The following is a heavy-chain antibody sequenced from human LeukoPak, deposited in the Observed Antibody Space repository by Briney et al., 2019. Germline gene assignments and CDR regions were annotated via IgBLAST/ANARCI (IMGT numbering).Heavy chain of an antibody. D-gene: IGHD6-19*01. CDR2: IYTSGST. Sequence: SETLSLTCTVSGGSISSYYWRWIRQPAGKGLEWIGRIYTSGSTNYNPSLKSRVTMSVDTSKNHFSLKLSSVTAADTAVYYCARDMSSGWSFDYRGQGTLVTVSS. CDR3: ARDMSSGWSFDY. CDR1: GGSISSYY. V-gene: IGHV4-4*07. J-gene: IGHJ4*02.